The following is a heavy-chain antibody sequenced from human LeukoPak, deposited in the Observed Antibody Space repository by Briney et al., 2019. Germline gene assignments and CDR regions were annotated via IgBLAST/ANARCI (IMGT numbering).Heavy chain of an antibody. V-gene: IGHV4-31*03. J-gene: IGHJ4*02. CDR2: IYYSGST. D-gene: IGHD1-14*01. Sequence: PSETLSLICTVSGGSISSGGYYWSWIRQHPGKGLEWIGYIYYSGSTYYNPSLKSRVTISVDTSKNQFSLKLSSVTAADTAVYYCARAKPDGYINYWGQGTLVTVSS. CDR1: GGSISSGGYY. CDR3: ARAKPDGYINY.